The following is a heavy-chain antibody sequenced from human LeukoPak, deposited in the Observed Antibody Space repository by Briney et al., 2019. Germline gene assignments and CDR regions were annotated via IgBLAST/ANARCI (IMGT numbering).Heavy chain of an antibody. CDR2: ISGSGGST. Sequence: GGSLRLSCAASGFTFSSYAMSWVRQAPGKGLEWVSAISGSGGSTYYADSVKGRFTISRDNSKNTLYLQMSSLGADDTAVYYCAKAPATGEGYYFYYMDVWGKGTTVTVSS. CDR1: GFTFSSYA. CDR3: AKAPATGEGYYFYYMDV. V-gene: IGHV3-23*01. J-gene: IGHJ6*03. D-gene: IGHD7-27*01.